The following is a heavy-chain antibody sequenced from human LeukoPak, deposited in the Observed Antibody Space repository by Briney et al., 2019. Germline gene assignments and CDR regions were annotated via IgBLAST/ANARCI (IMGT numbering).Heavy chain of an antibody. CDR3: ARDRGLGPGDFDY. V-gene: IGHV1-2*02. D-gene: IGHD3-16*01. Sequence: GASVKVSCKASGCTFTGYYMHWVRQAPGQGLEWMGWINPNSGGTNYAQKFQGRVTMTRDTSISTAYMELSRLRSDDTAVYYCARDRGLGPGDFDYWGQGTLVTVSS. CDR2: INPNSGGT. CDR1: GCTFTGYY. J-gene: IGHJ4*02.